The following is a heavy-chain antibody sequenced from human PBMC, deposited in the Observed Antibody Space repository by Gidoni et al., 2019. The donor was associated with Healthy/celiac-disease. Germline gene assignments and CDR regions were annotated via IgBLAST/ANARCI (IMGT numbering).Heavy chain of an antibody. D-gene: IGHD2-2*01. CDR2: ISWNSGSV. V-gene: IGHV3-9*01. Sequence: VQLLESVGDLVQPGRSLRLSCAASGFTFDDYAMHWIRQAPGKGLEWVSGISWNSGSVGYADSVKGRFTISRDNAKNSLYLQMNSLRAEDAAVYYCAKVKTVVPAAIYSGAFDIWGQGTMVTVSS. CDR1: GFTFDDYA. J-gene: IGHJ3*02. CDR3: AKVKTVVPAAIYSGAFDI.